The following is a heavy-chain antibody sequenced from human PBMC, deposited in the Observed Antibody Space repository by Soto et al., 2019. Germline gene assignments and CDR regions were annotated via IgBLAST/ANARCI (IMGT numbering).Heavy chain of an antibody. CDR2: IYHSGNT. Sequence: ETLSLTCTVSGDSISNYYWSWIRQAPGKGLEWIGFIYHSGNTNYNPSLKSRVTMSIDTSKSQFSLKLNSVTAADTAVYYCARDQGIASSGPFDYWGPGTLVTVSS. CDR1: GDSISNYY. D-gene: IGHD6-13*01. CDR3: ARDQGIASSGPFDY. J-gene: IGHJ4*02. V-gene: IGHV4-59*01.